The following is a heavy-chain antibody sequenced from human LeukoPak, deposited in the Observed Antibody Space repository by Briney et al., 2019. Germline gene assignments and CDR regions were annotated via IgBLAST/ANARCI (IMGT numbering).Heavy chain of an antibody. D-gene: IGHD3-10*01. J-gene: IGHJ4*02. Sequence: PGGSLRLSCAAAGFTFGDYAMHWVRHAPGKGLEWVSGISWNSDTIGYADSVKGRFTISRDTAKNSLYLQVNSLRPEDTGLYYCAKVGGLGSFYKSPYFAYWGQGTLVTVSS. CDR3: AKVGGLGSFYKSPYFAY. CDR1: GFTFGDYA. CDR2: ISWNSDTI. V-gene: IGHV3-9*01.